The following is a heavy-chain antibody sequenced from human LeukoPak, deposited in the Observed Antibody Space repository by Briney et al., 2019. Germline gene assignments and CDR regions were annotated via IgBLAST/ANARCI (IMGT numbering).Heavy chain of an antibody. CDR2: MNPNSGNT. J-gene: IGHJ4*02. CDR1: GYTFTSYD. Sequence: ASVKVSCKASGYTFTSYDINWVRQAAGQGLEWMGLMNPNSGNTGYAQKFQGRITMARNTSISTAYMELSSLTSEDTAVYFCARRYDSGSYHLPHWGQGTLVTVSS. CDR3: ARRYDSGSYHLPH. D-gene: IGHD3-10*01. V-gene: IGHV1-8*01.